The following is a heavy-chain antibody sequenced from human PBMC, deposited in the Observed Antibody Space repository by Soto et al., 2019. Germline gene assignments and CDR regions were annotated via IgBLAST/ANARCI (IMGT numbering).Heavy chain of an antibody. CDR2: ISGSGGST. CDR1: GFTFSSYA. V-gene: IGHV3-23*01. Sequence: GGSLRLSCAASGFTFSSYAMSWVRQAPGKGLEWVSAISGSGGSTYYADSVKGRFTISRDNSKNTLYLQMNSLRAEDTAVYYCASGEQWLVAPYYYYGMDVWGQGTTVTVSS. D-gene: IGHD6-19*01. J-gene: IGHJ6*02. CDR3: ASGEQWLVAPYYYYGMDV.